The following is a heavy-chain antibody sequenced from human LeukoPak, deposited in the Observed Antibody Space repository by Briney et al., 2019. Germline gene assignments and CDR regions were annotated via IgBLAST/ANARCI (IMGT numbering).Heavy chain of an antibody. CDR2: ISYDGSNK. CDR3: ARGLYYYGSGSRMPFDY. CDR1: GFTFSSYA. J-gene: IGHJ4*02. V-gene: IGHV3-30*04. Sequence: GRSLRLSCAASGFTFSSYAMHWVRQAPGKGLEWVAVISYDGSNKYYADSVKGRFTISRVNSKNTLYLQMNSLRAEDTAVYYCARGLYYYGSGSRMPFDYWGQGTLVTVSS. D-gene: IGHD3-10*01.